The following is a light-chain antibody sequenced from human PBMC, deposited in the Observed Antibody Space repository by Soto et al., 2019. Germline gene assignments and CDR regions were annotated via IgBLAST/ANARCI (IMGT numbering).Light chain of an antibody. J-gene: IGLJ2*01. CDR2: DNT. Sequence: QPVLTQPPSVSGAPGQRVTISCTGSSSNFGAGFDVHWYQQVPGTAPKLLIYDNTNRPSGVPDRFSASKSGASASLAITGLQPEDEADYYCQSYDSSLSGSVFGGGTKLTVL. CDR1: SSNFGAGFD. V-gene: IGLV1-40*01. CDR3: QSYDSSLSGSV.